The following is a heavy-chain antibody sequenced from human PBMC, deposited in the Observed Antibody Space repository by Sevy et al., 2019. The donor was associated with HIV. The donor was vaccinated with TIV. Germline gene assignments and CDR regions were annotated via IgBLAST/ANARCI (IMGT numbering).Heavy chain of an antibody. V-gene: IGHV3-9*01. CDR3: AKDLISVAGFYAFDM. Sequence: GGSLRLSCAASGFNFNEYAMHWVRQAPGKDLEWVSGITWNSYSVVYADSVKGRFTISRDKAKNSLYLQMNSLRPEDTALYYCAKDLISVAGFYAFDMWGQGTMVTVSS. D-gene: IGHD6-19*01. J-gene: IGHJ3*02. CDR2: ITWNSYSV. CDR1: GFNFNEYA.